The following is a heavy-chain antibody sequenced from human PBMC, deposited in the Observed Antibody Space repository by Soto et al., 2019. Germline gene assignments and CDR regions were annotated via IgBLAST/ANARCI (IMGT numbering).Heavy chain of an antibody. CDR2: ISARGDGT. D-gene: IGHD1-26*01. J-gene: IGHJ5*02. CDR1: GFTFSSYA. Sequence: EVQLLDSGGGLVQPGESLRLSCAASGFTFSSYAMSWVRQAPGKGLEWVSLISARGDGTYYAESVKGRFTISRDNSKNTLYLQMNSLRAEDTAVYYCAKDGRVGAPPTSWGRGTLVSVSS. CDR3: AKDGRVGAPPTS. V-gene: IGHV3-23*01.